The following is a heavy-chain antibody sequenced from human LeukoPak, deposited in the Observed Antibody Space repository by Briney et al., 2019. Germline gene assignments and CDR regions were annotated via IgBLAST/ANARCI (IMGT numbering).Heavy chain of an antibody. J-gene: IGHJ4*02. D-gene: IGHD2-21*02. CDR2: INHSGYT. Sequence: SETLSLTCAVSGVSFDDYYWSWVRQTPGKGLEWIGEINHSGYTNDSPSLKSRVTLSIDTSRKQFSLNLRAVTVADTGIYYCTRMTAGHDYWGQGTLVTVSS. CDR3: TRMTAGHDY. V-gene: IGHV4-34*01. CDR1: GVSFDDYY.